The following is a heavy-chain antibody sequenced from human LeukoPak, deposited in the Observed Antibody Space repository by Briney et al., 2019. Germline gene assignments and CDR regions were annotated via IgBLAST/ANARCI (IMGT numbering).Heavy chain of an antibody. V-gene: IGHV3-23*01. D-gene: IGHD3-22*01. CDR1: GFTFSSYA. CDR3: AKVRGDSSGYDPYYFDY. J-gene: IGHJ4*02. CDR2: ISGSGGST. Sequence: TGGSLRLSCAASGFTFSSYATSWVRQAPGKGLEWVSAISGSGGSTYYADSVKGRLTISRDNSKNTLYLQMNSLRAEDTAVYYCAKVRGDSSGYDPYYFDYWGQGTLVTVSS.